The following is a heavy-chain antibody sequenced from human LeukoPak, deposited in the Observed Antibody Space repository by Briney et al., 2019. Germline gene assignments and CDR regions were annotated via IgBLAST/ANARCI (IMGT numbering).Heavy chain of an antibody. V-gene: IGHV3-21*01. CDR3: ARDLIGDIVVVTGTYYYGMDV. J-gene: IGHJ6*02. CDR2: ISSSSSYI. CDR1: GFTFSSYS. Sequence: GGSLRLSCAASGFTFSSYSMNWVRQAPGKGLEWVSSISSSSSYIYYADSVKGRFTISRDNAKNSLYLQMNSLRAEDTAVYYCARDLIGDIVVVTGTYYYGMDVWGQGTTVTVSS. D-gene: IGHD2-2*01.